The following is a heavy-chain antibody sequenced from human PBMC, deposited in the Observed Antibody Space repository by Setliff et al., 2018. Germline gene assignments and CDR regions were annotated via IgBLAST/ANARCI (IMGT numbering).Heavy chain of an antibody. Sequence: ASVKVSCKASGYTFTSYGISWVRQVPGQGLEWMGWISAYNGNTNYAQKLQGRVTLTTDTSTSTAYMELRSLRSDDTAVYYCARVVGDYDYEDYYYYGMDVWGQGTMVTVSS. CDR2: ISAYNGNT. J-gene: IGHJ6*02. D-gene: IGHD4-17*01. CDR3: ARVVGDYDYEDYYYYGMDV. V-gene: IGHV1-18*01. CDR1: GYTFTSYG.